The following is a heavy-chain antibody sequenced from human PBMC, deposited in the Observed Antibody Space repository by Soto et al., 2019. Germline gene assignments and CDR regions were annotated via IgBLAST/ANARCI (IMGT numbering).Heavy chain of an antibody. V-gene: IGHV4-34*01. CDR2: INHSGST. D-gene: IGHD3-16*02. CDR3: ARGRGDYVWGSYRRYFDY. J-gene: IGHJ4*02. Sequence: SETLSLTCAVYGGSFSGYYWSWVRQPPGKGLEWIGEINHSGSTNYNPSLKSRVTISVDTSKNQFSLKLSSVTAADTAVYYCARGRGDYVWGSYRRYFDYWGQGTLVTVSS. CDR1: GGSFSGYY.